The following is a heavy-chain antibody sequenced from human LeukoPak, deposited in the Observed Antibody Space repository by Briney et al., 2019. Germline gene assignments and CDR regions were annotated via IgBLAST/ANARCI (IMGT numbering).Heavy chain of an antibody. CDR2: INPNTGVT. V-gene: IGHV1-2*06. Sequence: ASVKVSCKASGYTFSGHYLHWVRQAPGQGLEWMGRINPNTGVTQYTENFQGRVTMTGDTSISTAYMELNGLRSDDTAIYYCARANSLPLWSGSFDYWGQGTLVTVSS. CDR1: GYTFSGHY. D-gene: IGHD3-3*01. J-gene: IGHJ4*02. CDR3: ARANSLPLWSGSFDY.